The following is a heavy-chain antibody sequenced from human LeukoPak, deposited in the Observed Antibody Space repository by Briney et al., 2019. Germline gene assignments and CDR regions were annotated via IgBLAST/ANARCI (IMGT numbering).Heavy chain of an antibody. CDR2: IYYSGST. V-gene: IGHV4-59*01. CDR3: ARGTMKNYYYDSSGYRNDAFDI. Sequence: PSETLSLTCTVSGGSISSYYWSWIRQPPGKGLEWIGYIYYSGSTNYNPSLKSRVTISVDTSKNQFSLKLSSVTAADTAVYYCARGTMKNYYYDSSGYRNDAFDIWGQGTMATVSS. CDR1: GGSISSYY. J-gene: IGHJ3*02. D-gene: IGHD3-22*01.